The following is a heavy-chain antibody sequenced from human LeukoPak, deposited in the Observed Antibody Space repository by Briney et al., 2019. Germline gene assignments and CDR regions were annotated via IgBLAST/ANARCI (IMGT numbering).Heavy chain of an antibody. V-gene: IGHV3-30*07. CDR2: TSHDGSKK. CDR1: GLTFSTYA. CDR3: AKDPGVGPHSTYNWFHP. J-gene: IGHJ5*02. Sequence: GGSLRLSCSASGLTFSTYAMHWLRQAPGKGLEWVAVTSHDGSKKNYADSVKGRFTISRDNSKNTLYLQMNSLRAEDTAVYYCAKDPGVGPHSTYNWFHPWGQGTLVTVSS.